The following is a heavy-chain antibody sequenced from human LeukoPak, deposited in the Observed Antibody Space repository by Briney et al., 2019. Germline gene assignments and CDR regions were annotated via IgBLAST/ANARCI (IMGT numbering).Heavy chain of an antibody. J-gene: IGHJ4*02. CDR2: INPNSGGT. D-gene: IGHD6-19*01. Sequence: ASVKVSCKASGYTFTGYYMHWVRQAPGQGLEWMGWINPNSGGTNYAQKFQGRVTMTRDTSISTAYMELSRLRSDDTAVYYCARDAEAYSSGWYDYWGQGTLVTVSS. CDR1: GYTFTGYY. V-gene: IGHV1-2*02. CDR3: ARDAEAYSSGWYDY.